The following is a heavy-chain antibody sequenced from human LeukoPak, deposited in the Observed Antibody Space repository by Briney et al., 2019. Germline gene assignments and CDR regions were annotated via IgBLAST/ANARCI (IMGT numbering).Heavy chain of an antibody. CDR2: TYTSGST. Sequence: SETLSLTCTVSGGSISSGSYYWSWIRQPAGKGLEWIGRTYTSGSTNYNPSLKSRVTISVDTSKNQFSLKLSSVTAADTAVYYCARDTRRVVIHMDVWGKGTTVTVSS. D-gene: IGHD3-22*01. V-gene: IGHV4-61*02. CDR1: GGSISSGSYY. CDR3: ARDTRRVVIHMDV. J-gene: IGHJ6*03.